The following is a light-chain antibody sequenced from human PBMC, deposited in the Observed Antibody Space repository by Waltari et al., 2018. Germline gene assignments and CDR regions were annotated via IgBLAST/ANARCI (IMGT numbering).Light chain of an antibody. Sequence: NVLTQSPGTLSLSPGERATLSCRASQSVTNNYLAWYQQHPGQAPRLLIYGVSSRATGIPDRFSGSGSGTDFTLTIGRLEPEDSAVYFCHLYGSARTFGGGTRVEIK. CDR1: QSVTNNY. J-gene: IGKJ4*01. CDR3: HLYGSART. CDR2: GVS. V-gene: IGKV3-20*01.